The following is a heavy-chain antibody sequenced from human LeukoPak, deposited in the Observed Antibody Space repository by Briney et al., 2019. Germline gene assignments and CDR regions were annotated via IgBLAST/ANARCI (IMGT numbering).Heavy chain of an antibody. D-gene: IGHD2-15*01. CDR3: ARERCSGGSCYFNGGEMSDGFDI. J-gene: IGHJ3*02. Sequence: PSETLSLTCAVYGGSFSGYYWSWIRQPPGKGLEWIGEINHSGSTNYNPSLKSRVTMSVDTSKNQFSLKLSSVTAADTAVYYCARERCSGGSCYFNGGEMSDGFDIWGQGTMVTVSS. CDR2: INHSGST. V-gene: IGHV4-34*01. CDR1: GGSFSGYY.